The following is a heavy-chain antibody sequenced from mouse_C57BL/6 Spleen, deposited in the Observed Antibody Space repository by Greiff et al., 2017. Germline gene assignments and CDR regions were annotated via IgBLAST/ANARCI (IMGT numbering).Heavy chain of an antibody. D-gene: IGHD1-1*01. J-gene: IGHJ2*01. CDR1: GYAFSSYW. Sequence: QVQLQQSGAELVKPGASVKISCKASGYAFSSYWMNWVKQRPGKGLEWIGQIYPGDGDTNYNGKFKGKATLTADKTSSTAYMQLSSLTSEDSAVYFGARSAYYYGSSYGYVGYWGQGTTLTVSS. V-gene: IGHV1-80*01. CDR3: ARSAYYYGSSYGYVGY. CDR2: IYPGDGDT.